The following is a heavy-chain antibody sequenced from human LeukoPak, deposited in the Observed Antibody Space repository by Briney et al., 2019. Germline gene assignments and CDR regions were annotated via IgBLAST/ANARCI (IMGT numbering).Heavy chain of an antibody. CDR2: IYTSGST. D-gene: IGHD6-13*01. Sequence: SETLSLTCTVSGGSISSYYWSWIRQPPGKGLEWIGRIYTSGSTNYNPSLKSRVTMSVDTSKNQFSLKLSSVTAAGTAVYYCARDHGAAAGIDWFDPWGQGTLVTVSS. V-gene: IGHV4-4*07. CDR1: GGSISSYY. J-gene: IGHJ5*02. CDR3: ARDHGAAAGIDWFDP.